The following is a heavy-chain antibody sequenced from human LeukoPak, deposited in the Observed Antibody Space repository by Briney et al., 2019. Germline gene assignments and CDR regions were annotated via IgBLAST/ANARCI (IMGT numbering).Heavy chain of an antibody. CDR1: GFTFSDYY. J-gene: IGHJ6*03. Sequence: PGGSLRLSCAASGFTFSDYYMSWIRQAPGKGLEWVSYISSSGSTIYYADSVKGRFTISRDNAKNSLYLQMNSLRAEDTAVYYCARVPPENYYYYYYMDVWGKGTTVTISS. V-gene: IGHV3-11*01. CDR3: ARVPPENYYYYYYMDV. CDR2: ISSSGSTI.